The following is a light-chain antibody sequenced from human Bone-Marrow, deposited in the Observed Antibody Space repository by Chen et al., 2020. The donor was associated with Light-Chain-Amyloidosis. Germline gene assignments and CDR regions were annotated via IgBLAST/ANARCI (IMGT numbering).Light chain of an antibody. V-gene: IGLV4-69*01. Sequence: QLVLTQSPSASASLGASVTLTCTLSSGYGRYAIAWHQQQPEKGPRYLMKLNSDGSHDKGDGIPDRFSGSSSGAERYLTISSLQSEDEADYHCQTWGSGPWVFGGGTKLTVL. CDR1: SGYGRYA. J-gene: IGLJ3*02. CDR2: LNSDGSH. CDR3: QTWGSGPWV.